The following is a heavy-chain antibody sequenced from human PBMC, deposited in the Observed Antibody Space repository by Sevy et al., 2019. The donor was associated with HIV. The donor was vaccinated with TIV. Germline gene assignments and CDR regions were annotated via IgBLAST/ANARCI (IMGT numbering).Heavy chain of an antibody. CDR1: GGSISGNTYY. J-gene: IGHJ4*02. D-gene: IGHD6-19*01. V-gene: IGHV4-39*01. CDR2: VYNGGST. Sequence: SETLSLTCTVSGGSISGNTYYWGWIRQPPGKGLEWIGNVYNGGSTDSNPSLKSRLTLWVDTSRNQFSLKLRSVTAADTAVYYCARITNSGWYKIDYWGQGTLVTVSS. CDR3: ARITNSGWYKIDY.